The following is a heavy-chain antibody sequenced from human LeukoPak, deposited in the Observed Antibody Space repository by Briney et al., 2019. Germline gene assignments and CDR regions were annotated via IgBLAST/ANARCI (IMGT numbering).Heavy chain of an antibody. D-gene: IGHD3-3*01. CDR1: GGTFSSYA. Sequence: SVKVSCKASGGTFSSYAISWVRQAPGQGLEWMGGIIPIFGTANYAQKFQGRVTMTRDMSTSTVYMELSSLRSEDTALYYCARDFARSYTPGSGFRHYFDYWGQGTLVTVSS. J-gene: IGHJ4*02. CDR3: ARDFARSYTPGSGFRHYFDY. V-gene: IGHV1-69*05. CDR2: IIPIFGTA.